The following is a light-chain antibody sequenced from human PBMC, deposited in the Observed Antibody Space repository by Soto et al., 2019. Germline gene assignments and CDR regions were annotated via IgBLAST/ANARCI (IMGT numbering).Light chain of an antibody. Sequence: IVLTQSPATLSLSPGERATLSCRASQSILNNLAWFQQKPGQAPRLLIYGASTRATGIPARFSGSGSGTEFTLTISSLQSEDFAVYYCHQYNNWPLTFGGGTKVDIK. CDR1: QSILNN. V-gene: IGKV3-15*01. J-gene: IGKJ4*01. CDR3: HQYNNWPLT. CDR2: GAS.